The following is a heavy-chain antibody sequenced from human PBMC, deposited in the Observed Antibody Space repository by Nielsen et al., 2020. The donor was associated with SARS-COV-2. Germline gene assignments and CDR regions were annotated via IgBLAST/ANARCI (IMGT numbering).Heavy chain of an antibody. CDR3: ARGRRAVAGTKIWFDP. D-gene: IGHD6-19*01. CDR2: INHSGST. J-gene: IGHJ5*02. CDR1: GGSFSGYY. V-gene: IGHV4-34*01. Sequence: SETLSLTCAVYGGSFSGYYWSWIRQPPGKGLEWIGEINHSGSTNYNPSLKSRVTISVDTSKNQFSLKLSSVTAADTAVYYCARGRRAVAGTKIWFDPWVQGTLVTVSS.